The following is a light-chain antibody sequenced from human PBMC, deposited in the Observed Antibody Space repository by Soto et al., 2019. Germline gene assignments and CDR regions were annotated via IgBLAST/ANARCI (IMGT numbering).Light chain of an antibody. CDR1: QNIAKY. V-gene: IGKV1-39*01. Sequence: DIQMAQSPSALSASVGDRFTITCRAGQNIAKYLNWYQQKPGKAPLLLIYETSKLEIGVPSRFAGSGSGTDFTLTISSLQPEDFATYYCQETYSNHTTFDGGTKVDIK. CDR2: ETS. J-gene: IGKJ4*01. CDR3: QETYSNHTT.